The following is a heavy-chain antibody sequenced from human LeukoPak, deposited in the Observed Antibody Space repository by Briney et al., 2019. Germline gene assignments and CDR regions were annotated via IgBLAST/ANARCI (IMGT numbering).Heavy chain of an antibody. CDR1: GFTFSSYA. D-gene: IGHD3-22*01. CDR3: AKEYYYDSTVPFDY. V-gene: IGHV3-23*01. J-gene: IGHJ4*02. CDR2: ISGSGGST. Sequence: PGGSLRLSCAASGFTFSSYAMSWVREAPGKRLEWVSAISGSGGSTYYADSVKGRFTISRDNSKNTLYLQMNSLRAEDTAVYYCAKEYYYDSTVPFDYWGQGTLVTVSS.